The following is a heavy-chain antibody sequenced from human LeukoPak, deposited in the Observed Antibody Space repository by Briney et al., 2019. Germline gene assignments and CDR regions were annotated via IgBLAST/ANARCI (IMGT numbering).Heavy chain of an antibody. CDR3: AKMQGYFDY. CDR2: ITSSGETT. V-gene: IGHV3-23*01. Sequence: GGSLRLSCAASGSIPFNSYSMSWVRQAPGKGLEWVSAITSSGETTYYADSVKGRFTISRDNSKNMVYLQMNSLRAEDAATYYCAKMQGYFDYWGQGSLVTVSS. J-gene: IGHJ4*02. CDR1: GSIPFNSYS.